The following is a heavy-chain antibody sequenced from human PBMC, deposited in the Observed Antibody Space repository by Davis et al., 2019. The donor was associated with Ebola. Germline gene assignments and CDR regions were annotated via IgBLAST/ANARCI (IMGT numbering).Heavy chain of an antibody. Sequence: GGSLRLSCVASGLSFTNYAMSWVRQAPGKGLEWVSSINNSGCSTYYADSVTCRFTISRDNSKNTVYLQINSLKAEDTAMYYCAKDWDFVLVWGQGTLVTVSS. CDR3: AKDWDFVLV. D-gene: IGHD2-8*01. CDR1: GLSFTNYA. J-gene: IGHJ4*02. V-gene: IGHV3-23*01. CDR2: INNSGCST.